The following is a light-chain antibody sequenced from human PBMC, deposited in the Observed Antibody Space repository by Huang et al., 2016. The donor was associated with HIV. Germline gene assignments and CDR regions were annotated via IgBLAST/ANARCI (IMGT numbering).Light chain of an antibody. Sequence: EIVLTQSPGTLSLSPGHTATLSCRASQSIYNSYLTWYQQKPGQAPRVLIYCAFTRATCIPDRFSGSGSGTDFTLTISRLEPEDFAVYYCQQYGSSPQLTFGGGTKVEIK. V-gene: IGKV3-20*01. CDR3: QQYGSSPQLT. J-gene: IGKJ4*01. CDR2: CAF. CDR1: QSIYNSY.